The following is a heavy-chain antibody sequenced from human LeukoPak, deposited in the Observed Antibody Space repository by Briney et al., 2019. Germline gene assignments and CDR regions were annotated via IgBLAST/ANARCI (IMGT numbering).Heavy chain of an antibody. V-gene: IGHV4-59*08. CDR3: VRRDPGWNYFYY. D-gene: IGHD6-19*01. J-gene: IGHJ4*02. CDR2: IYYTGKT. Sequence: SETLSLTCAVSGGSINTHYWGWLRQPPGKGLEWIGNIYYTGKTTYNPSLKSRVTISLDTSRNHLSLKLTSVLAADTAIYYCVRRDPGWNYFYYWGQGILVTVSS. CDR1: GGSINTHY.